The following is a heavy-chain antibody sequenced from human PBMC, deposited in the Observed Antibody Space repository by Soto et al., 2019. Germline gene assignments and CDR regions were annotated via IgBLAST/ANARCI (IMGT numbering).Heavy chain of an antibody. CDR3: ARDPGQDCSTTSCYHRGWFDP. J-gene: IGHJ5*02. D-gene: IGHD2-2*01. V-gene: IGHV1-69*18. CDR1: GGSFRSDV. Sequence: QVQLVQSGPEVQKPGSSVKVSCKASGGSFRSDVFSWVRQAPGQGLEWMGRIIPIFGAANYAQKFQDRVTITADEASSTVYMELSSLTSDDTAVYYCARDPGQDCSTTSCYHRGWFDPWGQGTLVTVS. CDR2: IIPIFGAA.